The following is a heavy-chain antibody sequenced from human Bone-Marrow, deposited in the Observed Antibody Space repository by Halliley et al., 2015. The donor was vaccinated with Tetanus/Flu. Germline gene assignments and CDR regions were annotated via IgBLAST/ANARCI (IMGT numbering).Heavy chain of an antibody. J-gene: IGHJ4*02. V-gene: IGHV3-9*01. Sequence: SLRLSCAASGFRFYDYAMHWVRQAPGRGLEWVSGIDGNGGNIVYADSVKGRFTISRDNAKKSLFLQMNSLRPEDTALYYCVTSTGSYYADFDYWGQGTLVTVSS. CDR2: IDGNGGNI. D-gene: IGHD1-26*01. CDR3: VTSTGSYYADFDY. CDR1: GFRFYDYA.